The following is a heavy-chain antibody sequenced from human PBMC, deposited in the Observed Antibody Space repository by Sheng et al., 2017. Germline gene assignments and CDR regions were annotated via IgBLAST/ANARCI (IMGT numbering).Heavy chain of an antibody. CDR1: GGSFSGYY. V-gene: IGHV4-34*01. D-gene: IGHD3-22*01. CDR2: INHSGST. Sequence: QVQLQQWGAGLLKPSETLSLTCAVYGGSFSGYYWSWIRQPPGKGLEWIGEINHSGSTNYNPSLKSRVTISVDTSKNQFSLKLSSVTAADTAVYYCARRMIVEGYMDVWGKGTTVTVSS. J-gene: IGHJ6*03. CDR3: ARRMIVEGYMDV.